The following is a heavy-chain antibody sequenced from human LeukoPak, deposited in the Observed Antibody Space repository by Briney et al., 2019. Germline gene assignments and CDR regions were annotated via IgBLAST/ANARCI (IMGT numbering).Heavy chain of an antibody. Sequence: SETLSLTCTVSGGYISTSNYYWGWIRQSPGKGLEWIGNIYYSGSTYYNPSLKSRVSLSIDTSMNQFSLKVNSLTVADTAVYYCARFSYYDSSRPPFWGQGTLVAVSS. CDR2: IYYSGST. D-gene: IGHD3-16*01. CDR1: GGYISTSNYY. V-gene: IGHV4-39*01. CDR3: ARFSYYDSSRPPF. J-gene: IGHJ4*02.